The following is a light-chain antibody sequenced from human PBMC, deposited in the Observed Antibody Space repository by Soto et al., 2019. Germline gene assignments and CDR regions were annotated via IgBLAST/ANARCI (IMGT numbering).Light chain of an antibody. Sequence: QSVLTQPASVSGSPGQSITISCTGTTSDVGGYNFVSWYQHHPGKAPKLMIYNAFDRPSGVSNRFSGSKSGNTASLTISGLQAADEAHYYCSSYTRGRVVFGGGTKLTVL. CDR3: SSYTRGRVV. J-gene: IGLJ2*01. CDR1: TSDVGGYNF. CDR2: NAF. V-gene: IGLV2-14*03.